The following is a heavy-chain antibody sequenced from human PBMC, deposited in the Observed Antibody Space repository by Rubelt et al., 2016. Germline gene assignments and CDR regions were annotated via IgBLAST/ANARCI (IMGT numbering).Heavy chain of an antibody. CDR1: GFTFSNYG. Sequence: QVQLVESGGGVVQPGRSLRLSCAASGFTFSNYGMHWVRQAPGKGLEWLAVIWYDGSNDYYADSVKGRFTIFRDNSKNTLYLQMKRLRVEDTAVYYCASGGTTSLGSTNWGQGNLVTVSS. V-gene: IGHV3-33*01. J-gene: IGHJ4*02. CDR3: ASGGTTSLGSTN. CDR2: IWYDGSND. D-gene: IGHD1-1*01.